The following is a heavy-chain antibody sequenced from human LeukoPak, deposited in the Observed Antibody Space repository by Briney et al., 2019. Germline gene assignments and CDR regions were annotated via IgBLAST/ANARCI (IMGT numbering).Heavy chain of an antibody. CDR1: GFTFRSYA. J-gene: IGHJ4*02. CDR3: AKGGEGSGYNSHFDS. CDR2: ISGSGGSR. D-gene: IGHD5-24*01. Sequence: GGSLRLSCATSGFTFRSYALGWVRQAPGKGLEWVSLISGSGGSRYYGDSVKGRFTISRDNSKNSVYLERSSLSAGDTAVYYCAKGGEGSGYNSHFDSWGQGTLVIVSS. V-gene: IGHV3-23*01.